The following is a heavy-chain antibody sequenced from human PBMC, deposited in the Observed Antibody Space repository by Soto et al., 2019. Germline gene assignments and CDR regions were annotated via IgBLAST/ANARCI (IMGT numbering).Heavy chain of an antibody. V-gene: IGHV3-33*01. CDR2: IWYDGSNK. CDR1: GFTFSSYG. J-gene: IGHJ6*02. Sequence: GGSLRLSCAASGFTFSSYGMHWVRQAPGKGLEWVAVIWYDGSNKYYADSVKGRFTISRDNSKNTLYLQMNSLRAEDTAVYYCARTLVRGEPWYGMDVWGQGTTVTVSS. CDR3: ARTLVRGEPWYGMDV. D-gene: IGHD3-10*01.